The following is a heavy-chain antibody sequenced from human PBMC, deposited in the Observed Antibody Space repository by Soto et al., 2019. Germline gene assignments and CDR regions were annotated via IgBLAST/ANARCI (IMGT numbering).Heavy chain of an antibody. Sequence: QVQLVESGGGVVQPGRSLRLSCAASGFSFSGYGMHWVRQAPDKGLEWVAIISYDGGNKYYAESVKGRFTISRDNSKNTVYLQMNSLRSEYTAVYYCAKTLLLYGGSEDDTWRQGTLVTVPS. CDR3: AKTLLLYGGSEDDT. D-gene: IGHD1-26*01. CDR1: GFSFSGYG. CDR2: ISYDGGNK. V-gene: IGHV3-30*18. J-gene: IGHJ1*01.